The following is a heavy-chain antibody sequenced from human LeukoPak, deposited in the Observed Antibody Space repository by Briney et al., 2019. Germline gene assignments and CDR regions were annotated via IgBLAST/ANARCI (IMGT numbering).Heavy chain of an antibody. CDR1: GYSFIAYY. CDR2: INPNSGGT. Sequence: ASVKVSCKASGYSFIAYYMHWVRQAPGQGLEWMGWINPNSGGTNYAQKFQGRVTMTRDTSISTAYLELSRLKSDDTAVYYCAREDTIFGVVLGSDDAFDLWRHGTMVSVSS. V-gene: IGHV1-2*02. J-gene: IGHJ3*01. D-gene: IGHD3-3*01. CDR3: AREDTIFGVVLGSDDAFDL.